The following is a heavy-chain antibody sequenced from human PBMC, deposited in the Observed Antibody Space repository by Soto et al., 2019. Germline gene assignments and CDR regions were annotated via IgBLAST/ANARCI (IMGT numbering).Heavy chain of an antibody. D-gene: IGHD3-9*01. CDR2: ISGYNGKT. Sequence: ASVKVSCKTSGYTFRSFGVSWVRQAPGQGLEWMGWISGYNGKTQHAQTLQGRVTMTADTSTSTVYLELRGLRSDDTAVYFCARSAPFDIYAITPVEFWGQGTLVTVSS. CDR3: ARSAPFDIYAITPVEF. CDR1: GYTFRSFG. J-gene: IGHJ4*02. V-gene: IGHV1-18*04.